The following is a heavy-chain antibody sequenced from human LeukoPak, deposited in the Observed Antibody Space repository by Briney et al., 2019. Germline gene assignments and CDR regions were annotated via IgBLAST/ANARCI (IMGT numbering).Heavy chain of an antibody. J-gene: IGHJ5*02. V-gene: IGHV1-46*01. CDR1: GYTFTSYY. Sequence: GASVKVSCKASGYTFTSYYMHWVRQAPGQGLEWMGIINPSGGSTSYAQKFQGRVTMTRDTSTSTVYMELSSLRSEDTAVYYCARDRADYGDWGGWFDPWGQGTLVTVSS. CDR2: INPSGGST. CDR3: ARDRADYGDWGGWFDP. D-gene: IGHD4-17*01.